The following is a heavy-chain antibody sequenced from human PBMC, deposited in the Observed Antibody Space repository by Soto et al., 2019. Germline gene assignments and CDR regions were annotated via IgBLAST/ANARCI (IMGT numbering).Heavy chain of an antibody. Sequence: GGSLRLSCAASGFTFSSYSMNWVRQAPGKGLEWVAYMSDSSGTVYYADSVKGRSTISRDNAKNSLYLQMNSLRAEDTAVYYCAREPYDYGDSYLDYWGPGTLVTVSS. CDR3: AREPYDYGDSYLDY. J-gene: IGHJ4*02. V-gene: IGHV3-48*01. CDR1: GFTFSSYS. CDR2: MSDSSGTV. D-gene: IGHD4-17*01.